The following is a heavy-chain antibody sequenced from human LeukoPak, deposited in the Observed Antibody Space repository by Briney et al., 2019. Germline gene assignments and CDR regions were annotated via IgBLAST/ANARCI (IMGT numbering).Heavy chain of an antibody. J-gene: IGHJ6*03. D-gene: IGHD3-22*01. V-gene: IGHV3-30*02. CDR1: GFTFSSYG. CDR2: IWYGGSNK. CDR3: AKATRDYYDSSGYYNNYMDV. Sequence: GGSLRLSCAASGFTFSSYGMHWVRQAPGKGLEWVAVIWYGGSNKYYADSVKGRFTISRDNSKNTLYLQMNSLRAEDTAVYYCAKATRDYYDSSGYYNNYMDVWGKGTTVTVSS.